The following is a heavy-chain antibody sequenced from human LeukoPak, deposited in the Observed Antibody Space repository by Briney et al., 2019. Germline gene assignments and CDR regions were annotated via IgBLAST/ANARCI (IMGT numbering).Heavy chain of an antibody. V-gene: IGHV4-30-2*06. CDR2: RFHGGGT. CDR1: GDSVSTAGYS. J-gene: IGHJ4*02. CDR3: ATGGWFSPSHFAK. Sequence: SETLSLTCTVSGDSVSTAGYSWSWIRQSPGKGLEWIGFRFHGGGTYYNPALQSRVTISLDTSKNQVSLTVRSVIAEDTAIYYCATGGWFSPSHFAKWGPGTLVSVSS. D-gene: IGHD2-15*01.